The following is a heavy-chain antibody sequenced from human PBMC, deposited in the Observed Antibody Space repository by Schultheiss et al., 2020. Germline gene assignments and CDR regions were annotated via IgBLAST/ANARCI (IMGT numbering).Heavy chain of an antibody. J-gene: IGHJ4*02. Sequence: GGSLRLSCAASGFTFSSYGMHWVRQAPGKGLEWVAVIWYDGSNKYYADSVKGRFTISRDNSKNTLYLQMNSLRAEDTAVYYCAKDRIPYSSSSLCEFDYWGQGTLVTVS. CDR3: AKDRIPYSSSSLCEFDY. V-gene: IGHV3-33*06. D-gene: IGHD6-6*01. CDR1: GFTFSSYG. CDR2: IWYDGSNK.